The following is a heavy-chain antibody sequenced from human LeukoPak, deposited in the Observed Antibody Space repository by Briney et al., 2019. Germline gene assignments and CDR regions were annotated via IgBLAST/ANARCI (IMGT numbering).Heavy chain of an antibody. D-gene: IGHD2/OR15-2a*01. CDR3: ARDSPPQRN. CDR2: IYYSGST. V-gene: IGHV4-59*01. J-gene: IGHJ4*02. Sequence: SETLSLTCTVSGGSISSYYWGWIRQPPGKGLEWIGYIYYSGSTNYSPSLKRRVTISVDTSMNHFSLKLSSVTAADTAVYYRARDSPPQRNWGQGTLDTVSS. CDR1: GGSISSYY.